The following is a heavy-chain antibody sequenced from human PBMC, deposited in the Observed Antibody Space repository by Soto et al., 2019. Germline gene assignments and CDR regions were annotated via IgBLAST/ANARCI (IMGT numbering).Heavy chain of an antibody. V-gene: IGHV3-66*01. CDR2: IYSTGNT. D-gene: IGHD4-17*01. CDR1: GVSVSNNY. CDR3: ARNVPVTTLGY. Sequence: EVKLVESGGGLVQPGGSLRLSCAASGVSVSNNYMTWVRQAPGKGLELVSSIYSTGNTFYEDSVKGRFTISRDNSKNTLYLQMNSLRVEDTAVYYCARNVPVTTLGYWGQGTLVTVSS. J-gene: IGHJ4*02.